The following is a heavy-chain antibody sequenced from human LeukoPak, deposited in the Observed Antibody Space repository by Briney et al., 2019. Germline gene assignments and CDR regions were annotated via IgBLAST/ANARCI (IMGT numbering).Heavy chain of an antibody. CDR1: GGSFSGYY. J-gene: IGHJ4*02. V-gene: IGHV4-34*01. CDR2: INHSGST. CDR3: ARSSRDY. Sequence: SETLSLTCALYGGSFSGYYWSWIRQPPGKGLEWIGEINHSGSTNYNPSLKSRVTISVDTSKNQLSLKLRSVTAADTAVYYCARSSRDYWGQGTLVTVSS.